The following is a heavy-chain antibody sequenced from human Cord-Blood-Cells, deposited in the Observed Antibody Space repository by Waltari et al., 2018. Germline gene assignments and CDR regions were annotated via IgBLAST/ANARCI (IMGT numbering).Heavy chain of an antibody. CDR3: ASVHADAFDI. CDR2: ISSSSSTI. J-gene: IGHJ3*02. V-gene: IGHV3-48*01. CDR1: GFTFSSYS. Sequence: EVQLVESGGGLVQPGGSLSLSCAASGFTFSSYSMNWVRQAPGKGLEWVSYISSSSSTIYYADSVKGRFTISRDNAKNSLYLQMNSLRAEDTAVYYCASVHADAFDIWGQGTMVTVSS.